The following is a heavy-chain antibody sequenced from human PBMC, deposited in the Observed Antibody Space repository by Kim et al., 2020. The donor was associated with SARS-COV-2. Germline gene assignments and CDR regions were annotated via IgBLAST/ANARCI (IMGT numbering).Heavy chain of an antibody. V-gene: IGHV5-51*01. CDR3: ARLIDTMIVVDYHYYYGMDV. CDR1: GYSFTSYW. J-gene: IGHJ6*02. Sequence: GESLKISCKGSGYSFTSYWIGWVRQMPGKGLEWMGIIYPGDSDTRYSPSFQGQVTISADKSISTAYLQWSSLKASDTAMYYCARLIDTMIVVDYHYYYGMDVWGQGTTVTVSS. D-gene: IGHD3-22*01. CDR2: IYPGDSDT.